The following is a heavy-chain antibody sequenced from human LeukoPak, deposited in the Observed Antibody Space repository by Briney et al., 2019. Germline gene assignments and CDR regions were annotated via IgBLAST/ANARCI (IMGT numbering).Heavy chain of an antibody. V-gene: IGHV3-53*01. CDR3: ARDEGSGRRNFDY. CDR1: GFAVNNNY. J-gene: IGHJ4*02. Sequence: GGSLRLSCAASGFAVNNNYMSWVRQAPGEGLEWVSIIYSGGSTYYADSVKGRFTISRGNSKNTLYLQMNSLRGEDTAVYYCARDEGSGRRNFDYWGQGTLVTVSS. CDR2: IYSGGST. D-gene: IGHD3-10*01.